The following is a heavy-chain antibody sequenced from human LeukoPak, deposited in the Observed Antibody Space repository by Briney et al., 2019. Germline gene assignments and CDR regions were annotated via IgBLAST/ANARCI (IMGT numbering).Heavy chain of an antibody. Sequence: SETLSLTCTVSGGSISSSSYYWGWIRQPPGKGLEWIGSIYYSGSTYYNPSLKSRVTISVDTSKNQFSLKLSSVTAADTAVYYCARPREYDSTNWFDPWGQGTLVTVSS. J-gene: IGHJ5*02. CDR2: IYYSGST. CDR3: ARPREYDSTNWFDP. CDR1: GGSISSSSYY. V-gene: IGHV4-39*01. D-gene: IGHD3-22*01.